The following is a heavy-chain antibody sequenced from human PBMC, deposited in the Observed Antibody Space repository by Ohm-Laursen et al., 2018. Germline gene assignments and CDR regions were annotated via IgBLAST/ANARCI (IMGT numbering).Heavy chain of an antibody. CDR2: INPSGGST. CDR1: GYTFTTYY. D-gene: IGHD7-27*01. V-gene: IGHV1-46*01. Sequence: ASVKASCKAYGYTFTTYYMHWVRQAPGQGLEWMGIINPSGGSTKYAQKFQGRATMTRDTSTSTVYMEMSSLRSEDTAVYYCARDLGLVGTNWGYYFNCWGQGTLVTVSS. CDR3: ARDLGLVGTNWGYYFNC. J-gene: IGHJ4*02.